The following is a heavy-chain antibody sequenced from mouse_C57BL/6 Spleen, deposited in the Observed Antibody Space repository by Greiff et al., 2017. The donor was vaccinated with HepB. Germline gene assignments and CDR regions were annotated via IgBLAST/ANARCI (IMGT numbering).Heavy chain of an antibody. Sequence: VKLQQPGAELVKPGASVKLSCKASGYTFTSYWMQWVKQRPGQGLEWIGEIDPSDSYTNYNQKFKGKATLTVDTSSSTAYMQLSILTSEDSAVYYCARRKDSSGPAWFAYWGQGTLVTVSA. D-gene: IGHD3-2*02. J-gene: IGHJ3*01. CDR1: GYTFTSYW. V-gene: IGHV1-50*01. CDR2: IDPSDSYT. CDR3: ARRKDSSGPAWFAY.